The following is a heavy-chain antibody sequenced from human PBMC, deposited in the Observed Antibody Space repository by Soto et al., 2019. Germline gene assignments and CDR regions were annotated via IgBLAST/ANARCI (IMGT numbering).Heavy chain of an antibody. J-gene: IGHJ4*02. D-gene: IGHD3-10*01. Sequence: ASVKVSCKVSGYTLTELSMHWVRQAPGKGLEWMGGFDPEDGETIYAQKFQGRVTMTEDTSTDTAYMELSSLRSEDTAVYYCATVNPRDYWFAVVYFDYWGQGPLVTVSS. CDR2: FDPEDGET. CDR1: GYTLTELS. V-gene: IGHV1-24*01. CDR3: ATVNPRDYWFAVVYFDY.